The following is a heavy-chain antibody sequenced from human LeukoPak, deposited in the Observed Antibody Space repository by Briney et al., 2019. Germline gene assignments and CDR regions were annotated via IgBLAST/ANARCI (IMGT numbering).Heavy chain of an antibody. CDR1: GGSISSYY. J-gene: IGHJ6*02. V-gene: IGHV4-59*01. D-gene: IGHD2-15*01. CDR2: ILYSGST. CDR3: ARLVAYCSGGSCHDSYYYYYGMDV. Sequence: SETLSLTCTVSGGSISSYYWSWIRQPPGKGLEWIGYILYSGSTNYNPSLKSRVTVSVDTSKNQFSLKLSSVTAADTAVYYCARLVAYCSGGSCHDSYYYYYGMDVWGQGTTVTVSS.